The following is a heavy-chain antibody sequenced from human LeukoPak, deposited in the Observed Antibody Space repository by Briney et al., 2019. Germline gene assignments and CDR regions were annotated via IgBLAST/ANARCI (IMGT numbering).Heavy chain of an antibody. CDR2: MNPNSGNT. D-gene: IGHD6-13*01. CDR3: ARGGYSSSWYGPRGMDV. V-gene: IGHV1-8*01. J-gene: IGHJ6*02. Sequence: EASVKVSCKASGYTFTSSDINWVRQATGQGLEWMGWMNPNSGNTGYAQKFQGRVTMTRNTSISTAYMELSSLRSEDTAVYYCARGGYSSSWYGPRGMDVWGQGTTVTVSS. CDR1: GYTFTSSD.